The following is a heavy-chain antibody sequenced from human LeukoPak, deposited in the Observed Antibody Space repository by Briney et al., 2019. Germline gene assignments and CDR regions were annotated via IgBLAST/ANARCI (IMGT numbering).Heavy chain of an antibody. Sequence: ASETLSLTCTVSGGSITNTSYYCGWIRQPPGKGLEWIGSIYYSGSTYYNPSLKSRVTISVDTSKNQFSLKLSSVTAADTAVYYCARALQTYDFWSGYYDYFDYWGQGTLVTVSS. V-gene: IGHV4-39*07. CDR2: IYYSGST. D-gene: IGHD3-3*01. CDR3: ARALQTYDFWSGYYDYFDY. J-gene: IGHJ4*02. CDR1: GGSITNTSYY.